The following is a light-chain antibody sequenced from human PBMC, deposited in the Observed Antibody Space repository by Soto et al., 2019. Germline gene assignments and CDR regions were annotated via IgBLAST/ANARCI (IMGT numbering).Light chain of an antibody. CDR3: SSYAGGSTLV. V-gene: IGLV2-23*02. J-gene: IGLJ2*01. CDR1: SSDVGSYNL. Sequence: QSALTQPASVSGSPGQSITISCTGTSSDVGSYNLVSWYQQHPGKAPKLMIYEVSNRPSGVSNRFSGSKSGNTASLTISGLQAEDEADYYCSSYAGGSTLVFGGGTKLTVL. CDR2: EVS.